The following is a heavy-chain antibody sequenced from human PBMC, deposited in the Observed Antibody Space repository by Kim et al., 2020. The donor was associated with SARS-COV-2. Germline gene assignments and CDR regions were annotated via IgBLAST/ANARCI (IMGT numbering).Heavy chain of an antibody. Sequence: SRVTISVATSKNQFSLKLSSVTAADTAVYYCARDGFIITMVQGVPYYFDYWGQGTLVTVSS. D-gene: IGHD3-10*01. V-gene: IGHV4-34*01. CDR3: ARDGFIITMVQGVPYYFDY. J-gene: IGHJ4*02.